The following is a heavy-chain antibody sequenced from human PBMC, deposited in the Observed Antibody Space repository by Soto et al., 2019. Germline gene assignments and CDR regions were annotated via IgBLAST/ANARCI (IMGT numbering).Heavy chain of an antibody. D-gene: IGHD5-18*01. CDR3: GRGPSYGYYYGMDV. J-gene: IGHJ6*02. V-gene: IGHV1-8*01. CDR2: MNPNSGNT. Sequence: ASVKVSCKASGYTFTSYDINWVRQAAGQGLEWMGWMNPNSGNTGYAQKFQGRVTMTRNTSISTAYMELSSLRSEDTAVYYCGRGPSYGYYYGMDVWGQGTTVTVSS. CDR1: GYTFTSYD.